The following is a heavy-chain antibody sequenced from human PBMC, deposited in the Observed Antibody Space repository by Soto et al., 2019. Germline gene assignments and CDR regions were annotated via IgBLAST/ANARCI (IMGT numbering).Heavy chain of an antibody. J-gene: IGHJ4*02. CDR2: IYYSGTT. CDR1: GYSISSSNW. CDR3: ASREIQGRIGY. V-gene: IGHV4-28*01. D-gene: IGHD1-26*01. Sequence: QVQLQESGPGLVKPSDTLSLTCAVSGYSISSSNWWGWVRQPPGKGLEWIGYIYYSGTTYCNPSLKRRVTLAVATSKNQFTLKLTSVTAVDTAVYYGASREIQGRIGYWGQGTLVVVSS.